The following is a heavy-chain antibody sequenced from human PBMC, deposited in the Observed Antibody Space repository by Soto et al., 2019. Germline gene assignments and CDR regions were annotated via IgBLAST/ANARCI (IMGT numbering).Heavy chain of an antibody. V-gene: IGHV4-59*01. J-gene: IGHJ3*02. CDR1: GGSISSYY. CDR2: IYYSGST. CDR3: ARDARTYYDILTGYKDAFDI. Sequence: SETLSLTCTVSGGSISSYYWSWIRQPPGKGLEWIGYIYYSGSTNYNPSLKSRVTISVETSKNQFSLKLSSVTAADTAVYYCARDARTYYDILTGYKDAFDIWGQGTMVTVSS. D-gene: IGHD3-9*01.